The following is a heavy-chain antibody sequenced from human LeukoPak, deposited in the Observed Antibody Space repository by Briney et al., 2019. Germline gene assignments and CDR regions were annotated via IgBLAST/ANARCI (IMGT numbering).Heavy chain of an antibody. CDR1: GFSLSTSGMC. D-gene: IGHD4-23*01. Sequence: ESGPALVKPTQTLTVTCTFSGFSLSTSGMCVSWVRQPPGKALEWLSLIDWDDDEFYSTSLKTRLTISKDTSRNQVVLTMTNMDPVDTATYYCARIQAYGGNSEGYYFNYWGQGTLVTVSS. CDR2: IDWDDDE. J-gene: IGHJ4*02. CDR3: ARIQAYGGNSEGYYFNY. V-gene: IGHV2-70*20.